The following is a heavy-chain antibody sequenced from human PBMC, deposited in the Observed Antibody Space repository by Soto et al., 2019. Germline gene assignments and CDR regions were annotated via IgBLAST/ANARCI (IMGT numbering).Heavy chain of an antibody. D-gene: IGHD6-6*01. CDR2: ISNTGINK. CDR1: GFTFRTYG. Sequence: QVQLVESGGGVVQPGRSLRLSCAASGFTFRTYGMHWVRQAPGKGLEWLAVISNTGINKYYADSVKGRFNISRDNSRDTLFLQMNSLRGEDTAIYYCAKVIRADSTSSNFYYYSGLDVWGQGTTVTVSS. CDR3: AKVIRADSTSSNFYYYSGLDV. V-gene: IGHV3-30*18. J-gene: IGHJ6*02.